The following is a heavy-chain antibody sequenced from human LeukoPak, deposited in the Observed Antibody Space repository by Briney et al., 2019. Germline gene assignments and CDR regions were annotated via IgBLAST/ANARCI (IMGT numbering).Heavy chain of an antibody. CDR3: ARDARTVGITMIVVGFDY. D-gene: IGHD3-22*01. CDR2: ISYDGSNK. CDR1: GFTFSSYA. V-gene: IGHV3-30*04. Sequence: GGSLRLSCAASGFTFSSYAMYWVRQSPGKGLEWVAIISYDGSNKYYADSVKGRFTISRDNSKNTLYLQMNSLRAEDTAVYYCARDARTVGITMIVVGFDYWGQGTLVTVSS. J-gene: IGHJ4*02.